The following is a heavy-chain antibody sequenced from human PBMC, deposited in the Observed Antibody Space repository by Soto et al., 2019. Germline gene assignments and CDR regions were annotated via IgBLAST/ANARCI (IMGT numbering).Heavy chain of an antibody. CDR3: ARAPYSSTSFFFDY. CDR2: VNPSLGRT. CDR1: GYSLTTNH. D-gene: IGHD6-6*01. Sequence: ASVKVSCKASGYSLTTNHMHWVRQAPGQGLEWMGIVNPSLGRTNYAQKFQDRVAMTWDTSTSTFYMELSSLRSDDTAVYYCARAPYSSTSFFFDYWGQGTLVTVYS. V-gene: IGHV1-46*01. J-gene: IGHJ4*02.